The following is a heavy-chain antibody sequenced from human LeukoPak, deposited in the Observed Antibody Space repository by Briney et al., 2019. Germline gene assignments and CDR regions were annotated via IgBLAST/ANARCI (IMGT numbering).Heavy chain of an antibody. V-gene: IGHV3-53*01. D-gene: IGHD2-2*01. Sequence: PGGSLTLSCAASAFTASSNYMSWVRQAPGKGLEWVSVIYSGGSTYYADSVKGRFTISRDNSKNTLYLQMNSLTAEDTAVYYCARVGVVPAAIPDGFDIWGQGTMVTVSS. CDR1: AFTASSNY. CDR3: ARVGVVPAAIPDGFDI. J-gene: IGHJ3*02. CDR2: IYSGGST.